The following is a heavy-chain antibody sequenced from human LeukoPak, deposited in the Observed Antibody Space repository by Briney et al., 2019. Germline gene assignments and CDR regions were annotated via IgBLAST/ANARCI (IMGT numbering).Heavy chain of an antibody. CDR1: GYTFTGYY. CDR2: INPNSGGT. Sequence: ASVKVSCKASGYTFTGYYMHWVRQAPGQGLEWMGWINPNSGGTNYAQKFQGRVTMTRDTSISTAYMELSRLRSDDTAVYYCARVVIKDYYYGMDVWGQGTTVTVSS. D-gene: IGHD3-22*01. CDR3: ARVVIKDYYYGMDV. V-gene: IGHV1-2*02. J-gene: IGHJ6*02.